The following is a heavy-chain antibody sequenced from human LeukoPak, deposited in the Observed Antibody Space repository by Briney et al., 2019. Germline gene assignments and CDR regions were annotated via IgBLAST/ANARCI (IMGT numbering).Heavy chain of an antibody. D-gene: IGHD3-10*01. CDR1: GYTFTSYD. CDR3: ATLFYGSGSFTPNWFDP. V-gene: IGHV1-69*06. CDR2: IIPIFGTA. J-gene: IGHJ5*02. Sequence: GASVKVSCKASGYTFTSYDINWVRQATGQGLEWMGGIIPIFGTANYAQKFQGRVTMTEDTSTDTAYMELSSLRSEDTAVYYCATLFYGSGSFTPNWFDPWGQGTLVTVSS.